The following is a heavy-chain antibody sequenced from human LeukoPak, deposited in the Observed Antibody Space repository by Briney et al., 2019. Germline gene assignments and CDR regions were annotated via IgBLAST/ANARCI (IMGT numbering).Heavy chain of an antibody. D-gene: IGHD1-26*01. CDR1: GFTFSSYA. J-gene: IGHJ4*02. CDR2: ISGSGGST. V-gene: IGHV3-23*01. CDR3: ARVSGSYYDLYFDY. Sequence: GGSLRLSCAASGFTFSSYAMSWVRQAPGKGLEWVSAISGSGGSTYYADSVKGRLTISRDNSKNTLYLQMNSLRAEDTAVYYCARVSGSYYDLYFDYWGQGTLVTVSS.